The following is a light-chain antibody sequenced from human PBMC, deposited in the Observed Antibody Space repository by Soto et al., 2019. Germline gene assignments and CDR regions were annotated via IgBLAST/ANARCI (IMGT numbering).Light chain of an antibody. Sequence: DIQMTQSPSSLSASVEVRVIITCQASQDISNYLSWYQHKVGKAPKLLVYDASDLESGVPGRFSASGSGTHFSLTISGLQPDDFATYYCQQYDSLPITFGQGTRLEIK. CDR1: QDISNY. V-gene: IGKV1-33*01. CDR3: QQYDSLPIT. CDR2: DAS. J-gene: IGKJ5*01.